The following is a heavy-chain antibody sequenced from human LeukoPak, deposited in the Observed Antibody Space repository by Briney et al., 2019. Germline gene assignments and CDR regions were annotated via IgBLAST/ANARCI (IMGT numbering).Heavy chain of an antibody. J-gene: IGHJ4*02. Sequence: GGSLRLSCAASGFTFDDYAMHWVRQAPGKGLEWVSGISWNSNTIGYADSVKGRFIISRDNAKHSLYLQMNSLRAEDTALYYCAKDMVGSAMTEIDYWGQGTLVTVSS. CDR1: GFTFDDYA. CDR3: AKDMVGSAMTEIDY. CDR2: ISWNSNTI. D-gene: IGHD2-15*01. V-gene: IGHV3-9*01.